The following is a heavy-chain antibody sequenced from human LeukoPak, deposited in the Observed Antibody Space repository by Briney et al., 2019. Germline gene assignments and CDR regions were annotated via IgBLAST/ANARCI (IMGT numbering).Heavy chain of an antibody. D-gene: IGHD3-22*01. J-gene: IGHJ4*02. CDR3: AKDWYYSDSSGPIDY. CDR2: ISGSGGST. V-gene: IGHV3-23*01. CDR1: GFTCSSYA. Sequence: GGYLRRSCAASGFTCSSYAMSRVRQAPGKGLEGVSAISGSGGSTYYADSVKGRFTISRDNSKNTLYLQMNSLRAEDTAVYYCAKDWYYSDSSGPIDYWGQGTLVTVSS.